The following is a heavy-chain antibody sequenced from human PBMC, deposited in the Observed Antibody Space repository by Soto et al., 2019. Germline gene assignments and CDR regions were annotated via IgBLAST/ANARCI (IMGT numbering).Heavy chain of an antibody. J-gene: IGHJ4*02. CDR2: IIPIFGTA. CDR1: GGTFSSYA. Sequence: GASVKVSCKASGGTFSSYAISWARQAPGQGLEWMGGIIPIFGTANYAQKFQGRVTITADESTSTAYMELSSLRSEDTAVYYCARSGGYSGYDRDYWGQGTLVTVSS. CDR3: ARSGGYSGYDRDY. V-gene: IGHV1-69*13. D-gene: IGHD5-12*01.